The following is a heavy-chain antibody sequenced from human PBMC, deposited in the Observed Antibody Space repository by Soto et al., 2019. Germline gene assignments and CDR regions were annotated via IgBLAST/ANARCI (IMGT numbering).Heavy chain of an antibody. CDR2: ISYDGSDK. Sequence: QVHLVESGGGVVQPGRSLRLSCAASGFTFSNYAMHWVRQAPGKGLEWVAVISYDGSDKYNANSVKGRFTISRDNSKNTLYLQMNSLRAEDMAVYYCARDTGPNGYNYYYFGMDVWGQGTTVTVSS. CDR1: GFTFSNYA. D-gene: IGHD5-18*01. CDR3: ARDTGPNGYNYYYFGMDV. V-gene: IGHV3-30-3*01. J-gene: IGHJ6*02.